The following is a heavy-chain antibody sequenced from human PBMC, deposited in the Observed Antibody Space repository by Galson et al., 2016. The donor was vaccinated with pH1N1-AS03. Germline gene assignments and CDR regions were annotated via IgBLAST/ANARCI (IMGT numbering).Heavy chain of an antibody. J-gene: IGHJ6*03. V-gene: IGHV4-59*11. D-gene: IGHD3-3*01. CDR1: SGSISAHY. Sequence: ETLSLTCSVSSGSISAHYWSWIRQPPGRGLEWIGYIYYNGSTNYNPSLESRVTISVDRSQNQFSLKLNSVTAADTAVYYCAREGFWPYRHNYYHYMDVWGKGTTVTVSS. CDR2: IYYNGST. CDR3: AREGFWPYRHNYYHYMDV.